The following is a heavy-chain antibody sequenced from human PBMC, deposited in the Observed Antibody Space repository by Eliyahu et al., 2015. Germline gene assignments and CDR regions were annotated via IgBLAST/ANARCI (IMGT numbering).Heavy chain of an antibody. CDR1: GGTFGHYT. D-gene: IGHD6-19*01. CDR2: ITPMYGVA. J-gene: IGHJ6*03. CDR3: ATVAAAPLDSYYYMDV. V-gene: IGHV1-69*14. Sequence: QVQLVQSGAEVKKPGASVTVSCKAVGGTFGHYTVTWVRQAPGQRPEWTGAITPMYGVANSAQVFRDRVTLTADKSTNTAFMEIRRLRPEDTAIYFCATVAAAPLDSYYYMDVWGKGTSVTVSS.